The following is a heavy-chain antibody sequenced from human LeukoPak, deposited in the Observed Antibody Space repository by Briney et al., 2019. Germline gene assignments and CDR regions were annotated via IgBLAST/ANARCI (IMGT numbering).Heavy chain of an antibody. D-gene: IGHD2-2*01. CDR1: GYTFTSYG. CDR2: ISAYNGNT. J-gene: IGHJ6*02. V-gene: IGHV1-18*01. CDR3: ARGGSIVVVPAAMPNPYYYYGMDV. Sequence: ASVKVSCKASGYTFTSYGISWVRQAPGQGLEWMGLISAYNGNTNYAQKLQGRVTMTTDTSTSTAYMELRSLRSDDTAVYYCARGGSIVVVPAAMPNPYYYYGMDVWGQGTTVTVSS.